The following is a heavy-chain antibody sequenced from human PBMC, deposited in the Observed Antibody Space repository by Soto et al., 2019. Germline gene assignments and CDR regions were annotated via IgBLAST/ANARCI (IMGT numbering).Heavy chain of an antibody. CDR1: GFRFSDHY. CDR2: IRNRVDSYTT. CDR3: VRDNALIHGTFDY. J-gene: IGHJ4*02. Sequence: GGSLRLSCATSGFRFSDHYIDWVRQAPGGGLEWVGRIRNRVDSYTTEYAASVRGRFTVSRDDSKNSVFLQMNSLRAEDTAVYYCVRDNALIHGTFDYWGRGTLVTVSS. D-gene: IGHD3-16*01. V-gene: IGHV3-72*01.